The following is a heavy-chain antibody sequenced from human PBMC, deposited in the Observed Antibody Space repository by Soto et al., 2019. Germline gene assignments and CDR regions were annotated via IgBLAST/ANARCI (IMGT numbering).Heavy chain of an antibody. Sequence: GGSLRLSCAASGFTFSSYAMSWVRQAPGKGLEWVSAISGSGGSTYYADSVKGRFTISRDNSKNTLYLQMNSLRAEDTAVYYCAKELLTFGGVIVRVHGFDYWGQGTLVTVSS. D-gene: IGHD3-16*02. J-gene: IGHJ4*02. CDR1: GFTFSSYA. V-gene: IGHV3-23*01. CDR2: ISGSGGST. CDR3: AKELLTFGGVIVRVHGFDY.